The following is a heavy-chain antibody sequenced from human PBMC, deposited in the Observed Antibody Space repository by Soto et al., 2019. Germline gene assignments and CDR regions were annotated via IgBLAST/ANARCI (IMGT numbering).Heavy chain of an antibody. Sequence: PSETLSLTCTVSVGSISSYYWSWIRQPPGKGLEWIGYIYYSGSTNYNPSLKSRVTISVDTSKNQFSLKLSSVTAADTAVYYCARDRSSTYWGQGTLVTVSS. CDR1: VGSISSYY. CDR3: ARDRSSTY. CDR2: IYYSGST. J-gene: IGHJ4*02. V-gene: IGHV4-59*01.